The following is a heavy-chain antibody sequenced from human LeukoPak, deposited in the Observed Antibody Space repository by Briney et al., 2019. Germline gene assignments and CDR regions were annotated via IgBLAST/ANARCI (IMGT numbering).Heavy chain of an antibody. J-gene: IGHJ4*02. Sequence: PGRSLRLSCAASGFTFSSYAMHWVRQAPGKGLEWVAVISYDGSNKYYADSVKGRFTISRDNSKNTLYLQMNSLRAEDTAVYYCARDWARRGYFDYWGQGTLVTVSS. CDR3: ARDWARRGYFDY. CDR2: ISYDGSNK. D-gene: IGHD3-10*01. V-gene: IGHV3-30-3*01. CDR1: GFTFSSYA.